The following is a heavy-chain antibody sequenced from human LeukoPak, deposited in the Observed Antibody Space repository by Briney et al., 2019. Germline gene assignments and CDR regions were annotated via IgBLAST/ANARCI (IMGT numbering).Heavy chain of an antibody. CDR3: ARGADYYGSGSYYPNNWFDP. CDR1: GGSISSYY. D-gene: IGHD3-10*01. Sequence: PSETLSLTCTVSGGSISSYYWSWIRQPAGKGLEWIGYIYYSGSTNYNPSLKSRVTISVDTSKNQFSLKLSSVTAADTAVYYCARGADYYGSGSYYPNNWFDPWGQGTLITVSS. J-gene: IGHJ5*02. CDR2: IYYSGST. V-gene: IGHV4-59*01.